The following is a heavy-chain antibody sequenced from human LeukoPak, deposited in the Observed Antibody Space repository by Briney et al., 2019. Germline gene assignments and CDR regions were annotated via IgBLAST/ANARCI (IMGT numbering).Heavy chain of an antibody. CDR1: GFTFSSYA. CDR2: ISYDGSNK. CDR3: ASLSGTTSLNFDY. Sequence: GGSLRLSCAASGFTFSSYAMHWVRQALGKGLEWVAVISYDGSNKYYADSVKGRFTISRDNSKNTLYLQMNSLRAEDTAVYYCASLSGTTSLNFDYWGQGTLVTVSS. J-gene: IGHJ4*02. D-gene: IGHD1-26*01. V-gene: IGHV3-30-3*01.